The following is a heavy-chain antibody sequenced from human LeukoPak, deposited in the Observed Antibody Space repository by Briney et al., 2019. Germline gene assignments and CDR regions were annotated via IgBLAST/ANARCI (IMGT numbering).Heavy chain of an antibody. V-gene: IGHV3-48*03. CDR2: ISSSGFNT. CDR1: GFTFSSYE. J-gene: IGHJ4*02. D-gene: IGHD3-10*01. Sequence: GGSLRLSCAVSGFTFSSYEMNWVRQAPGKGLEWVSYISSSGFNTYYADSVKGRFTISRDNSKNTLYLQMNSLRAEDTAVYYCAKGTMGRGFGYWGQGTLVTVSS. CDR3: AKGTMGRGFGY.